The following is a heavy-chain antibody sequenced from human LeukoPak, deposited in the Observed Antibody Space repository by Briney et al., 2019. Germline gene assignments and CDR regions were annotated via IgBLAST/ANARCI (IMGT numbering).Heavy chain of an antibody. Sequence: ASVKVSCKASGYTFTSYGISWVRQAPGQGLEWMGWISAYNGNTNYAQKLQGRVTMTTDTSTSTAYMELRSLRSDDTAVYYCARDLGWLQFPYYFDYWGQGTLVTVSS. CDR2: ISAYNGNT. CDR3: ARDLGWLQFPYYFDY. J-gene: IGHJ4*02. V-gene: IGHV1-18*01. D-gene: IGHD5-24*01. CDR1: GYTFTSYG.